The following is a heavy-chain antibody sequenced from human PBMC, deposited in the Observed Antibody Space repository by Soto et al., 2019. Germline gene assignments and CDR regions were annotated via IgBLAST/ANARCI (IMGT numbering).Heavy chain of an antibody. Sequence: QVQLVQSGAEVKKPGSSVKVSCKASGGTFSSYAISWVRQAPGQGLEWMGGIIPIFGTANYAQKFQGRVTVTGGEARSTAEMELSSLRSEDTDVEFCAGEGGGGNDYWGQGTLVTVSS. D-gene: IGHD3-16*01. CDR3: AGEGGGGNDY. CDR2: IIPIFGTA. V-gene: IGHV1-69*01. J-gene: IGHJ4*02. CDR1: GGTFSSYA.